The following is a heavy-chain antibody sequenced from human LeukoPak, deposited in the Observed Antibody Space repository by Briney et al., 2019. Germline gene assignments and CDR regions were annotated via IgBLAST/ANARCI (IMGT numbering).Heavy chain of an antibody. Sequence: PSETLSLTCAVYGGSFSGYYWSWIRQPPAKGLEWIGEINHSGSTNYNPSLKSRVTISVDTSKNQFSLKLSSVTAADTAVYYCARWAYSSSWYGVRYFDYWGQGTLVTVSS. CDR3: ARWAYSSSWYGVRYFDY. CDR1: GGSFSGYY. D-gene: IGHD6-13*01. J-gene: IGHJ4*02. CDR2: INHSGST. V-gene: IGHV4-34*01.